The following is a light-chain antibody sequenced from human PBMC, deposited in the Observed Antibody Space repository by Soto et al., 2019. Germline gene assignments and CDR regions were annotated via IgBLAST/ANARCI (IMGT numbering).Light chain of an antibody. CDR2: QAS. CDR3: QQYSGNSQCVS. CDR1: QSISRW. J-gene: IGKJ1*01. Sequence: DIQMTQSPSTLSASVGDRVTITCRASQSISRWLAWYQQKPGKAPNLLIYQASNLESGVPPRFSGSGSGTEFTLTISSLQPDDFAAYHCQQYSGNSQCVSFGQGTKVEVK. V-gene: IGKV1-5*03.